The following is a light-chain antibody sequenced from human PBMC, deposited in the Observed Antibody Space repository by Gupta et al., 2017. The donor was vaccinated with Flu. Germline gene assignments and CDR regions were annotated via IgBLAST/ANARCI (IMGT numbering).Light chain of an antibody. CDR3: QQRSNWPLT. J-gene: IGKJ4*01. V-gene: IGKV3-11*01. CDR2: DTS. CDR1: QNIIRF. Sequence: EIVLTQSPATLSLSPGERATLSCRASQNIIRFLAWYQHKPGQAPRLLIYDTSNRATGIPDRFSGSGSATXFTLTIXSLEPEDFAVYYCQQRSNWPLTFGXGTKVEIK.